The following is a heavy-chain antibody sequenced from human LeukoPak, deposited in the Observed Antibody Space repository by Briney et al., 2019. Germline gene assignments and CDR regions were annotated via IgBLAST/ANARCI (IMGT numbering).Heavy chain of an antibody. D-gene: IGHD4-23*01. CDR1: GGSFSGYY. Sequence: SQTLSLTCAVYGGSFSGYYWSWIRHPPGEGLEWIGEINHSGSTNYNPSLKSRVTISVDTSKNQFSLKLSSVTAADTAVYYCARLRWRYYYYMDVWGKGTTVTVSS. CDR2: INHSGST. CDR3: ARLRWRYYYYMDV. J-gene: IGHJ6*03. V-gene: IGHV4-34*01.